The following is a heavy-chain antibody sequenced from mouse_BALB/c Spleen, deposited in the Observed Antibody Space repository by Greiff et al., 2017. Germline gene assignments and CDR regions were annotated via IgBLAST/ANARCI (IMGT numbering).Heavy chain of an antibody. D-gene: IGHD2-4*01. CDR2: IYPGNSDT. CDR3: TRALIYYEGVYAMDY. J-gene: IGHJ4*01. CDR1: GYSFTSYW. Sequence: VQLQQSGTVLARPGASVKMSCKASGYSFTSYWMHWVKQRPGQGLEWIGAIYPGNSDTSYNQKFKGKAKLTAVTSASTAYMELSSLTNEDSAVYYCTRALIYYEGVYAMDYWGQGTSVTVSS. V-gene: IGHV1-5*01.